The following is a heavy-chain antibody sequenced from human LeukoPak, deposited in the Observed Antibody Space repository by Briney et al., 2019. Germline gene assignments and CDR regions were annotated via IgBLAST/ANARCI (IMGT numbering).Heavy chain of an antibody. V-gene: IGHV3-64*01. D-gene: IGHD1-7*01. J-gene: IGHJ5*02. CDR3: AAQGTTTGRFDP. CDR1: GFTFSTYA. CDR2: ISGNGGHT. Sequence: PGGSLRLSCAASGFTFSTYAMLWVRQAPGKGLEYVSSISGNGGHTYYASSVKGRFTISRDNSKNTLYLQMGSLRAEDMAVYYCAAQGTTTGRFDPWGQGTLVTVSS.